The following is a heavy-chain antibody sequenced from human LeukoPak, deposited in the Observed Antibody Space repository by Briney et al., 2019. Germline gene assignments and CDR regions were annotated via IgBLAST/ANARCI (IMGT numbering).Heavy chain of an antibody. CDR2: INWNSGTI. D-gene: IGHD3-10*01. J-gene: IGHJ4*02. CDR3: AKGTSYIEADPDDY. Sequence: GGSLRLSCEASGFTFDDYAMHWVRQAPGKGLEWVSGINWNSGTIGYADSVKGRFTVSRDNAKNSLYLQMNSLRAEDTALYYCAKGTSYIEADPDDYWGQGILVTVSS. V-gene: IGHV3-9*01. CDR1: GFTFDDYA.